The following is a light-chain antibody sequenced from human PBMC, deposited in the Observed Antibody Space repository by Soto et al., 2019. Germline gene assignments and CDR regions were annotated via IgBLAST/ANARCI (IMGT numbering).Light chain of an antibody. CDR1: SSNIGAGYD. CDR2: GNI. J-gene: IGLJ3*02. V-gene: IGLV1-40*01. CDR3: QSYDISLSTWV. Sequence: QSVLPEPPSVSGAPGQRVTISCTGSSSNIGAGYDVHWYQQLPGTAPKLLIYGNINRPSGVPDRFSGSKSGTSASLAITGLQAEDEADYYCQSYDISLSTWVFGGGTKLTVL.